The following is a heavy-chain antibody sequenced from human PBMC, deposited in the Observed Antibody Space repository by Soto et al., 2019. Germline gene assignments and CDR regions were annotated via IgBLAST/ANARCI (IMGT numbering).Heavy chain of an antibody. D-gene: IGHD3-10*01. CDR2: VDPNDSFA. CDR1: EYSFRIYW. V-gene: IGHV5-10-1*01. J-gene: IGHJ4*02. Sequence: GESLKISCQAFEYSFRIYWISWVRQKPGGGLEWMGRVDPNDSFATYSPSFEGHVSISVDKSTNIVYLQWRSLRASDTATYYCARHQSGSGNSNFDFWGQGTPVTVSS. CDR3: ARHQSGSGNSNFDF.